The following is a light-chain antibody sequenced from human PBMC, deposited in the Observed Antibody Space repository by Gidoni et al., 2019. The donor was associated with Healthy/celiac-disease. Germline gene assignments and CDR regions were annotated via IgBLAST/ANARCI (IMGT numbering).Light chain of an antibody. CDR3: QQYGSSLFT. CDR1: QSVSSSY. J-gene: IGKJ3*01. CDR2: GAS. Sequence: EILLTQSPVTLSLSPGERATLSCSASQSVSSSYLAWYQQKPGKAPRLLIYGASSRATGIPDRFCGSGSGTDFTLTISRLEPEDFAVYYCQQYGSSLFTFGHGTKVDIK. V-gene: IGKV3-20*01.